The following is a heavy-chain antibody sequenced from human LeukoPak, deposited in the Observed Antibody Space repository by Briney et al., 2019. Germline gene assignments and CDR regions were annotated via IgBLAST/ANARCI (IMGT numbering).Heavy chain of an antibody. Sequence: GESLKISCKPPGYRFTSCWIGWVRQMPGKGLEWMGIIYPGDSETIYSPSFQGQVTISVDRSFSTAYLQWSSLKPSDTAMYYCARQYITGWQSFDYWGQGTLVTVSS. CDR2: IYPGDSET. D-gene: IGHD6-19*01. J-gene: IGHJ4*02. CDR3: ARQYITGWQSFDY. CDR1: GYRFTSCW. V-gene: IGHV5-51*01.